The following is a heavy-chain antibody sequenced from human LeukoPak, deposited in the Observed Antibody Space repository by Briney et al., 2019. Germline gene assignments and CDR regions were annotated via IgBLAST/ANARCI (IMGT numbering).Heavy chain of an antibody. CDR3: TRIKAFSGGLRPPLYKS. J-gene: IGHJ5*02. CDR2: VFPSDSDT. CDR1: GYPLSDFY. D-gene: IGHD3-3*02. Sequence: GESLNISCHSSGYPLSDFYIGWVRQTPGKGMEWMGIVFPSDSDTRYSPSFPGQVTISAGKSINSAYLQWDSLKAPDTAMYYCTRIKAFSGGLRPPLYKSWGQGTLVTVSS. V-gene: IGHV5-51*01.